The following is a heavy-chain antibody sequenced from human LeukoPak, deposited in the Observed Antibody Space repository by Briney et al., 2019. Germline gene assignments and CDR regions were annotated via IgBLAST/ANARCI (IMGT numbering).Heavy chain of an antibody. CDR1: GFTFSSYS. J-gene: IGHJ3*02. D-gene: IGHD3-16*01. Sequence: PGGSLRLSCAASGFTFSSYSMNWVRQAPGKGLEWVSSISSSSSYIYYADSVKGRFTISRDNAKNSLYLQMNSLRAQDTAVYYCASMIHGAFDIWGQGTMVTVSS. CDR2: ISSSSSYI. CDR3: ASMIHGAFDI. V-gene: IGHV3-21*01.